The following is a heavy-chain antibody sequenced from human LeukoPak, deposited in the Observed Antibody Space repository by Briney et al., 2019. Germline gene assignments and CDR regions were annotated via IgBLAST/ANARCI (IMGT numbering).Heavy chain of an antibody. CDR2: ITGSGDIT. V-gene: IGHV3-23*01. J-gene: IGHJ4*02. D-gene: IGHD3-10*01. CDR3: AKLGDYYGSGTYSRFDS. CDR1: GSTFSSYA. Sequence: RGGSLSFSCAASGSTFSSYAMSWVRQTPGKGLEWVSVITGSGDITYYADSVKGRFTISRDNSKNTLYLQMSSLRAEDTALYYCAKLGDYYGSGTYSRFDSWGQGALVTVSS.